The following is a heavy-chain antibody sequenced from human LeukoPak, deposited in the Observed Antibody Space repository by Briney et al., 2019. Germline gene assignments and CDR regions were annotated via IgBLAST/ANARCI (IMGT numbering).Heavy chain of an antibody. CDR1: GFSINTYT. J-gene: IGHJ6*04. CDR2: ISSSGSTI. V-gene: IGHV3-48*03. D-gene: IGHD3-10*02. CDR3: AELGITMIGGV. Sequence: GGSLRLSCDASGFSINTYTMYWVRQAPGKGLEWVSYISSSGSTIYYADSVKGRFTISRDNAKNSLYLQMNSLRAEDTAVYYCAELGITMIGGVWGKETTVTISS.